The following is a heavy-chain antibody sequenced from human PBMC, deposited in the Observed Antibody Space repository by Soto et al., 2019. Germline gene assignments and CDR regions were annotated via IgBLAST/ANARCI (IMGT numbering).Heavy chain of an antibody. Sequence: QVQLVESGGGVVQPGRSLRLSCAASGFTFSSYAMHWVRQAPGKGLEWVAVISYDGSNKYYADSVKGRFTISRDNSKNTLYLQMHSLRAEDTAVYYCARPGIAVAGTSFDYWGQGTLVTVSS. CDR3: ARPGIAVAGTSFDY. CDR2: ISYDGSNK. J-gene: IGHJ4*02. V-gene: IGHV3-30-3*01. D-gene: IGHD6-19*01. CDR1: GFTFSSYA.